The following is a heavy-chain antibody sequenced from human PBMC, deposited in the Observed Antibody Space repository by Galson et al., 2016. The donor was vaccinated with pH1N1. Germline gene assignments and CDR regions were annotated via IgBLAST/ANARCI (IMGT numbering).Heavy chain of an antibody. CDR3: AKPNCASSRCYYHFHV. J-gene: IGHJ3*01. CDR1: GFTISSYW. D-gene: IGHD2-15*01. V-gene: IGHV3-7*03. Sequence: SLRLSCAASGFTISSYWVTWVRQAPGQGLEWVANINQDGSKIYYADSVKGRFIISKDNSKNTLYLQMYSLRGEDTAVYYCAKPNCASSRCYYHFHVWGQGTTVTVSS. CDR2: INQDGSKI.